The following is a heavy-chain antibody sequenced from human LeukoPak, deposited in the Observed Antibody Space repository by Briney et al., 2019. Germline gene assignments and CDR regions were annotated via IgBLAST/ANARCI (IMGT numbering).Heavy chain of an antibody. Sequence: ASVKVSCKASGYTFTSYYMHWVRQAPGQGLEWMGIINPSGGSTSYAQKFQGRVTMTRDTSTSTVYMELSGLRSEDTAVYYCAREYCSSTSCYYYFDYWGQGTLVTVSS. CDR3: AREYCSSTSCYYYFDY. CDR2: INPSGGST. D-gene: IGHD2-2*01. V-gene: IGHV1-46*01. J-gene: IGHJ4*02. CDR1: GYTFTSYY.